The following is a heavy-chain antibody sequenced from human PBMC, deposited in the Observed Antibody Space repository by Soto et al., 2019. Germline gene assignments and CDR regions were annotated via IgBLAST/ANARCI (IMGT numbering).Heavy chain of an antibody. J-gene: IGHJ4*02. CDR2: ISYDENNE. CDR3: AKGGVGMRLWTHLDH. CDR1: GFTFSTYS. D-gene: IGHD3-10*01. V-gene: IGHV3-30*18. Sequence: QAGGSLRLSCAASGFTFSTYSMHWVRQAPGKGLEWVALISYDENNEYYADSVKGRFTISRDNSKNTLYLQMNSLRAEDTAVYYCAKGGVGMRLWTHLDHWGQGTLVTVSS.